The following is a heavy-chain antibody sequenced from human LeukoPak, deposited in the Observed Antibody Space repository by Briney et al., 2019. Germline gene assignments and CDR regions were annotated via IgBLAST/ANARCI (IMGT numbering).Heavy chain of an antibody. D-gene: IGHD6-13*01. J-gene: IGHJ4*02. Sequence: QSGGSLRLSCAASGFTFSSYGMSWVRQAPGKGLEWVSAISGSGGSTYYADSVKGRFTISRDNSKNTLYLQMNSLRAEDTAVYYCAKKSAQLASGYYFDYWGQGTLVSVSS. CDR1: GFTFSSYG. CDR2: ISGSGGST. CDR3: AKKSAQLASGYYFDY. V-gene: IGHV3-23*01.